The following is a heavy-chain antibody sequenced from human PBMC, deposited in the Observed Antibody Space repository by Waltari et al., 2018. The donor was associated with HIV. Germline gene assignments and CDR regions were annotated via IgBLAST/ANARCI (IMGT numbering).Heavy chain of an antibody. CDR1: GYNFTNYW. CDR2: RCRTEPHP. Sequence: EVQLVQSGAEVKTPGESLKISCKGSGYNFTNYWIGWVRQMHGNGREWVGNRCRTEPHPTSSPSSQGQVTISADNSISTAYLQWSSRKASDTAMYYCARQVRGAAAGRTLGYFYSYGLDVWGQGTTVTVSS. D-gene: IGHD6-13*01. CDR3: ARQVRGAAAGRTLGYFYSYGLDV. J-gene: IGHJ6*02. V-gene: IGHV5-51*01.